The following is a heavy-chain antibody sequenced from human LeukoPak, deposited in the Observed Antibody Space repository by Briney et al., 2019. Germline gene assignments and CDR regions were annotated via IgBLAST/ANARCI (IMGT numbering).Heavy chain of an antibody. Sequence: GGSLRLSCAASGFTSSDYYMDWVRQAPGKGLEWVGRSRDKSYKYSTEYAASVKRRFTISRSDSTNSLYLQMNSLKTEDSAVYYCTRGARAVAGKANYHAMDVWGQGTTVTVPS. CDR3: TRGARAVAGKANYHAMDV. V-gene: IGHV3-72*01. D-gene: IGHD6-19*01. CDR1: GFTSSDYY. CDR2: SRDKSYKYST. J-gene: IGHJ6*02.